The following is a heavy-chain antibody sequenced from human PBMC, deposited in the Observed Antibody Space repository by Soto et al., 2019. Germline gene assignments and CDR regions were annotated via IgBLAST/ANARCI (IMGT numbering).Heavy chain of an antibody. CDR1: GYTFTSYG. D-gene: IGHD6-13*01. V-gene: IGHV1-18*01. Sequence: QVQLVQSGAEVKKPGASVKVSCKASGYTFTSYGISWVRQAPGQGLEWMGWISAYNGDTDYAHNLQGRVTLTTDTTTTTAYMELRSLRSDDTAVYYCARGASSWPGCYWGQGTLVTVSS. J-gene: IGHJ4*02. CDR2: ISAYNGDT. CDR3: ARGASSWPGCY.